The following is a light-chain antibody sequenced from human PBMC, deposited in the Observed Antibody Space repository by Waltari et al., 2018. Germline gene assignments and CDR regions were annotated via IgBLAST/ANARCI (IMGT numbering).Light chain of an antibody. V-gene: IGKV1-12*02. J-gene: IGKJ5*01. CDR2: AAS. CDR3: QEANSFPSIT. Sequence: DIQMTQSPSSVSASIGDRVTIACRASQDIRSWLAWYQQKPGKAPKLLIYAASSLQSGVPSRFSGSGSGTDFTLTISSLQPEDFATYYCQEANSFPSITFGQGTRLENK. CDR1: QDIRSW.